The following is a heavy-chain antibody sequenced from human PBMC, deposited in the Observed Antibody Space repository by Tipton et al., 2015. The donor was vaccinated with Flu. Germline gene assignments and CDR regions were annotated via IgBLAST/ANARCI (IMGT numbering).Heavy chain of an antibody. CDR1: GFTFSLYD. CDR2: IGSAGDT. J-gene: IGHJ6*02. V-gene: IGHV3-13*01. CDR3: ARGPLPDSNWYNGMDV. Sequence: SLRLSCAASGFTFSLYDIHWVRQVTGKSLEWVSAIGSAGDTHYSDSVKGRFTITRDNLKNSLYLQMSSLRVGDTAVYYCARGPLPDSNWYNGMDVWGQGP. D-gene: IGHD6-13*01.